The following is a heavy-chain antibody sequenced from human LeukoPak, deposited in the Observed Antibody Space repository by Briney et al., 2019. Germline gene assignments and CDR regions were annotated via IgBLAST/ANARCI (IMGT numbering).Heavy chain of an antibody. Sequence: AGGSLRLSCAASGFTFSSYEMNWVRQAPGKGLEWVSYINSSGSTIYKADPVKGRFTISRDNAKNSLYLQMHSLRAEDTAVYYCAILPVEMATMFDYWGQGTLVTVSS. V-gene: IGHV3-48*03. CDR2: INSSGSTI. CDR3: AILPVEMATMFDY. D-gene: IGHD5-24*01. J-gene: IGHJ4*02. CDR1: GFTFSSYE.